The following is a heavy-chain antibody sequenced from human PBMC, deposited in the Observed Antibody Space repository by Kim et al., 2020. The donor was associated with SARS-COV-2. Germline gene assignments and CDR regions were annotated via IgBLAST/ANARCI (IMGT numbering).Heavy chain of an antibody. CDR3: ACQYYYDSSGYYLSPAPFDD. J-gene: IGHJ4*02. CDR2: ISYDGSNK. D-gene: IGHD3-22*01. CDR1: YA. V-gene: IGHV3-30-3*01. Sequence: YAMHWGRQAPGKGLEWVAVISYDGSNKYYADSVKGRFTISRDNSKNTLYLQMNSLRAEDTAVYYCACQYYYDSSGYYLSPAPFDDWGQGTLAT.